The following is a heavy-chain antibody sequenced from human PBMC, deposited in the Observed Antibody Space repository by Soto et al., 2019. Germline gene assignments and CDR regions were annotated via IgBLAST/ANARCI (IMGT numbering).Heavy chain of an antibody. CDR2: INTNTGNP. J-gene: IGHJ5*02. CDR1: GYTFTSYA. CDR3: ARDVSSLMTTGTYNWFDP. V-gene: IGHV7-4-1*01. D-gene: IGHD4-17*01. Sequence: ASVKVSCKASGYTFTSYAMNWVRQAPGQGLEWMGWINTNTGNPTYAQGFTGRFVFSLDTSVSTAYLQICSLKAEDTAVYYCARDVSSLMTTGTYNWFDPWGQGTLVTVSS.